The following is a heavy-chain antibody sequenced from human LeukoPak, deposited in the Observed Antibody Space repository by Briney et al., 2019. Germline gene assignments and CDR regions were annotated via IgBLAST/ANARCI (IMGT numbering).Heavy chain of an antibody. V-gene: IGHV3-48*03. CDR1: GFSFSSYE. CDR2: ISYSGSTT. D-gene: IGHD6-19*01. CDR3: SLLAVASPQDY. J-gene: IGHJ4*02. Sequence: GGSLRLSCAASGFSFSSYEMQWVRQAPGKGLEWVSDISYSGSTTYYADSVRGRFTTSRDNAKNLLYLQMHSLRAEDTAIYYCSLLAVASPQDYWGQGTLVTVSS.